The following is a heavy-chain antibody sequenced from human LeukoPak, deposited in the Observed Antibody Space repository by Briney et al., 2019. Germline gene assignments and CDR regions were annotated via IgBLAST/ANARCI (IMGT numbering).Heavy chain of an antibody. CDR3: ASEYNWNDN. CDR2: INPNSSGT. Sequence: ASVKVSCKASGYTFTGYYMHWVRQAPGQGLEWMGCINPNSSGTNYAQKFQGRVTMTRDTSITTAYMELNSLRSDDTAVYYCASEYNWNDNWGQGTLVTVSS. J-gene: IGHJ5*02. CDR1: GYTFTGYY. V-gene: IGHV1-2*02.